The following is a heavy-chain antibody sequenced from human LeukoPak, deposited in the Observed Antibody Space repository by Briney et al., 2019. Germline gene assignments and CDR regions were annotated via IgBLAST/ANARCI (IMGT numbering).Heavy chain of an antibody. V-gene: IGHV4-34*01. Sequence: SETLSLTCAVYGGSFSGYYWSWIRQPPGKGLEWIGEINHSGSPNYNPSLKSRVTISVDTSKNQFSLKLSSVTAADTAVYYCARYSSGWYWFDPWGQGTLVTVSS. J-gene: IGHJ5*02. D-gene: IGHD6-19*01. CDR3: ARYSSGWYWFDP. CDR2: INHSGSP. CDR1: GGSFSGYY.